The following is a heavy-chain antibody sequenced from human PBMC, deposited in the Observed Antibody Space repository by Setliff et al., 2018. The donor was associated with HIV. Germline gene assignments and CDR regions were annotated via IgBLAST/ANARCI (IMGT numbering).Heavy chain of an antibody. D-gene: IGHD3-3*01. Sequence: SETLSLTCNVSGGAISSSSYYWFWIRQPPGKGLEWIGSIFYSGSTYYNPSLKSRLTISVDTPKTQFSLKLRSVTAADTAVYYCARLAGKSLLGWLSPDAFDIWGQGTMVT. V-gene: IGHV4-39*01. CDR2: IFYSGST. CDR3: ARLAGKSLLGWLSPDAFDI. CDR1: GGAISSSSYY. J-gene: IGHJ3*02.